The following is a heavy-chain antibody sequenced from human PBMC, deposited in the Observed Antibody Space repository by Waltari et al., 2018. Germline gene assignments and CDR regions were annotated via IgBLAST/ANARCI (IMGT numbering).Heavy chain of an antibody. CDR3: ARDYPRYSSSWGDY. V-gene: IGHV1-2*02. J-gene: IGHJ4*02. CDR1: GYTFTGYY. CDR2: INPNGGGT. Sequence: QVQLVQSGAEVKKPGASVKVSCKASGYTFTGYYMHWVRQAPGQGLEWMGGINPNGGGTNDAQNFQGRVTMTRDTSISTAYMELSRLRSDDTAVYYCARDYPRYSSSWGDYWGQGTLVTVSS. D-gene: IGHD6-13*01.